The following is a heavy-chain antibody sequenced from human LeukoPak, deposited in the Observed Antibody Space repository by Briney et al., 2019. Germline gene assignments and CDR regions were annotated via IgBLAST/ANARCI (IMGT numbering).Heavy chain of an antibody. V-gene: IGHV3-15*01. J-gene: IGHJ4*02. D-gene: IGHD3-16*02. CDR1: GFTFSNAW. CDR2: IKSKTDGGTT. CDR3: TGRDYVWGRYRYELDY. Sequence: GGSLRLSCAASGFTFSNAWMSWVRQAPGKGREWVGRIKSKTDGGTTDYAAPVKGRFTISRDDSKNTLYLQMNSLKTEDTAVYYCTGRDYVWGRYRYELDYWGQGTLVTVSS.